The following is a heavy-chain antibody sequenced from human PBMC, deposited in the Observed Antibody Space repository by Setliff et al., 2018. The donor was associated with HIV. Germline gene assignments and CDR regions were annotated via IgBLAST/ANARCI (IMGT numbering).Heavy chain of an antibody. V-gene: IGHV4-61*09. CDR1: GGSIRSGSYY. D-gene: IGHD5-12*01. CDR3: ALDPGYRRDY. CDR2: IYTSGST. J-gene: IGHJ4*02. Sequence: SETLSLTCSVSGGSIRSGSYYWSWIRQPPGKGLEWIGHIYTSGSTNYNPSLKSRVTMSVDTSKNQFSLDLSSVTAADTAVYYCALDPGYRRDYWGQGTLVTVS.